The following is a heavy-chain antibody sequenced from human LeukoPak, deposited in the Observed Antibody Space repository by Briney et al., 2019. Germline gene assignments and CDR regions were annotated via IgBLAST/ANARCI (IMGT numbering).Heavy chain of an antibody. CDR3: AKTPFRLEKVITDY. V-gene: IGHV3-23*01. Sequence: GGSLRVSCAASGFTFSSYAVSWVRQAPGKGLEWVSAISGRGGSTYYADSVKGRFTISRDNSKNTLYQQMNSLRAEDTAVYYCAKTPFRLEKVITDYWGQGTLVTVSS. D-gene: IGHD3-22*01. CDR1: GFTFSSYA. CDR2: ISGRGGST. J-gene: IGHJ4*02.